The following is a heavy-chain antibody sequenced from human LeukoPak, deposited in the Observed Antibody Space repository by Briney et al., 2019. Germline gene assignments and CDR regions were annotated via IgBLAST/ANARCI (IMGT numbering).Heavy chain of an antibody. D-gene: IGHD3-10*01. V-gene: IGHV3-23*01. CDR3: ARELFDFDY. Sequence: PGGSLRLSCAPSGFTFDNFAMTWVRQAPGKGLEWVSEITGSGGSTYYADPVEGRFTISRDNSKNTLYLQMNSLRAEDTAIYYCARELFDFDYWGQGTLVTVSS. J-gene: IGHJ4*02. CDR2: ITGSGGST. CDR1: GFTFDNFA.